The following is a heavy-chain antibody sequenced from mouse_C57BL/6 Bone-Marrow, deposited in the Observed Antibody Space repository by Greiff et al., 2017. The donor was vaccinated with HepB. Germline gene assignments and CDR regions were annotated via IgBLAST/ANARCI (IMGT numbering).Heavy chain of an antibody. CDR2: IDPSDSYT. Sequence: QVQLQQPGAELVMPGASVKLSCKASGYTFTSYWMHWVKQRPGQGLEWIGEIDPSDSYTNYNQKFKGKSTLTVDKSSSTAYMQLSSLTSEDSAVYYCASEVKNASSYYYAMDYWGQGTSVTVSS. V-gene: IGHV1-69*01. CDR1: GYTFTSYW. J-gene: IGHJ4*01. D-gene: IGHD1-3*01. CDR3: ASEVKNASSYYYAMDY.